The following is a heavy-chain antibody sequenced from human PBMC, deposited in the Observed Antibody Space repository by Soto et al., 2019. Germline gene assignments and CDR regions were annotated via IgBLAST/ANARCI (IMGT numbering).Heavy chain of an antibody. V-gene: IGHV3-30-3*01. CDR2: ISYDGSNK. CDR3: ARDAYPLWFGEGGRYGMDV. Sequence: GGSLRLSGAASGFTFSSYAMHWVRQAPGKGLEWVAVISYDGSNKYYADSVKGRFTISRDNSKNTLYLQMNSLRAEDTAVYYCARDAYPLWFGEGGRYGMDVWGQGTTVTVSS. J-gene: IGHJ6*02. D-gene: IGHD3-10*01. CDR1: GFTFSSYA.